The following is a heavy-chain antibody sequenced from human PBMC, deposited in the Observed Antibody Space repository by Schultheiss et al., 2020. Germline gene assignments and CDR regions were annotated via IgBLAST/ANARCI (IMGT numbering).Heavy chain of an antibody. CDR3: ARDLFQFYAFEM. J-gene: IGHJ3*02. V-gene: IGHV4-61*01. CDR1: GGSISSGSYF. CDR2: IYYSGST. Sequence: SQTLSLTCTVSGGSISSGSYFWGWIRQPPGKGLEWIGYIYYSGSTNYNPSLKSRVTISVDTSKNQFSLKLSSVTAADTAVYYCARDLFQFYAFEMWGQGTMVTVSS.